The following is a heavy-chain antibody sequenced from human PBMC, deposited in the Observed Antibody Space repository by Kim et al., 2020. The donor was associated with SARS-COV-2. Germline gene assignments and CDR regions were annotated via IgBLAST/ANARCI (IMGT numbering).Heavy chain of an antibody. V-gene: IGHV1-69*13. D-gene: IGHD2-2*01. Sequence: SVKVSCKASGGTFSSYAISWVRQAPGQGLEWMGGIIPIFGTANYAQKFQGRVTITADESTSTAYMELSSLRSEDTAVYYCARSCSSTSCLYYFDYWGQGTLVTVSS. CDR1: GGTFSSYA. CDR3: ARSCSSTSCLYYFDY. CDR2: IIPIFGTA. J-gene: IGHJ4*02.